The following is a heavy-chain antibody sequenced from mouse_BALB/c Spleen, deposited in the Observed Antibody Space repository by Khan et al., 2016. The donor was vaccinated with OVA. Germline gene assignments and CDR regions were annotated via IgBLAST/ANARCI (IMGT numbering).Heavy chain of an antibody. CDR2: INTNTGEP. CDR1: GYTFTNYG. Sequence: LVESGPELKKPGETVKISCKASGYTFTNYGMNWVKQAPGKGLKWMGWINTNTGEPTYAEEFKGRFAFSLETSASTAYLQINHLNNEDTATYFCARGTARFNYWGQGAALTISS. J-gene: IGHJ2*01. CDR3: ARGTARFNY. V-gene: IGHV9-3*02. D-gene: IGHD1-2*01.